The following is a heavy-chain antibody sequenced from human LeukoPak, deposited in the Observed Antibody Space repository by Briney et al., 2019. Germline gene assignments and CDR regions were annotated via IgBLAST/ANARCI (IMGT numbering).Heavy chain of an antibody. Sequence: GGSLRLSCAASGFTVSSNYMSWVRQAPGKGLEWVSVIYSGGSTYNADSVKGRFTISRDNSKNTLYLQMNSLRAEDTAVYYCARGSSYYDSSGYFGSGSMDVWGKGTTVTVSS. CDR3: ARGSSYYDSSGYFGSGSMDV. V-gene: IGHV3-53*01. D-gene: IGHD3-22*01. J-gene: IGHJ6*04. CDR2: IYSGGST. CDR1: GFTVSSNY.